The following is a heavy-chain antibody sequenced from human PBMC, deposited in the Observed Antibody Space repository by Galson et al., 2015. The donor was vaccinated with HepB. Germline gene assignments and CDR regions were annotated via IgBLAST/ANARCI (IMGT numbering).Heavy chain of an antibody. Sequence: SLRLSCAASGFTFSNYGMHWVRQAPGKGLGWVAVIWYDGSNKYYADSVKGRFTISRDNSKNTLYLQMNSLRAEDTAVYYCARGKMRGAVAAPFWLDYWGQGTLVTVSS. CDR2: IWYDGSNK. CDR3: ARGKMRGAVAAPFWLDY. CDR1: GFTFSNYG. D-gene: IGHD6-19*01. J-gene: IGHJ4*02. V-gene: IGHV3-33*01.